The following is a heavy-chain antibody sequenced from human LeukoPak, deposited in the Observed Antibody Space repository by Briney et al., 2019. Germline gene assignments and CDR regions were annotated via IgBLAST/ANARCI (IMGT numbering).Heavy chain of an antibody. CDR1: AGTFSSYA. CDR3: ARGSTPAGLVAFDI. D-gene: IGHD3/OR15-3a*01. Sequence: ASVKVSCKASAGTFSSYAISWVRQAPGQGLEWMGGIIPIFGTANYAQKFQGRVTITTDESTSTAYMELSSLRSEDTAVYYCARGSTPAGLVAFDIWGQGTMVTVSA. J-gene: IGHJ3*02. CDR2: IIPIFGTA. V-gene: IGHV1-69*05.